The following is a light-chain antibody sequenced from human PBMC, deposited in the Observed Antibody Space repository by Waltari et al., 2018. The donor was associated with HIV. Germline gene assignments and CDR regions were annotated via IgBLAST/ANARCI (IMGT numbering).Light chain of an antibody. CDR1: SSDVGYFNY. J-gene: IGLJ1*01. V-gene: IGLV2-14*01. Sequence: QSALTQPASVSGSPGQSITISCTGTSSDVGYFNYVSWYQQHPGKAPNVIMYEVNNRPSGVSNHFAASKSGTTASQTISGLRAEDEADYYCNSFATSSTDVYGTGTSVTVL. CDR2: EVN. CDR3: NSFATSSTDV.